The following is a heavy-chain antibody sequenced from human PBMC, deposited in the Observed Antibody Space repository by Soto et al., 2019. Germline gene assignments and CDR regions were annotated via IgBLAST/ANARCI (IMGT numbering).Heavy chain of an antibody. J-gene: IGHJ4*02. CDR2: IHHSGST. V-gene: IGHV4-30-2*01. Sequence: PSEILSLTCAGSVGSISSGGYSXSWIRHPPGKGLEWIGYIHHSGSTCYNPSRKSRVTISVDRSKNQLCLKLSSVTAAETAVYDCARGSTYGSGGYYPAIFEYWGQGTMVTVSS. CDR1: VGSISSGGYS. CDR3: ARGSTYGSGGYYPAIFEY. D-gene: IGHD3-10*01.